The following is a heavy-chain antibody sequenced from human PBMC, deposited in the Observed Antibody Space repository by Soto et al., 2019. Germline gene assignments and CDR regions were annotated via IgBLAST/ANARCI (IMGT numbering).Heavy chain of an antibody. J-gene: IGHJ6*02. CDR2: VKDGGHNK. CDR1: GFTFSRYA. D-gene: IGHD3-10*01. V-gene: IGHV3-23*01. CDR3: VCNSGDLDVYGIDM. Sequence: EAQLLESGGGLVQPGGSLRLSCAASGFTFSRYAMNWVRQAPGKGLEWVATVKDGGHNKYNADSVNGRFTISTDNSKNTLYLHMKKLKAKVTAIYYCVCNSGDLDVYGIDMWGPWTKVTVSS.